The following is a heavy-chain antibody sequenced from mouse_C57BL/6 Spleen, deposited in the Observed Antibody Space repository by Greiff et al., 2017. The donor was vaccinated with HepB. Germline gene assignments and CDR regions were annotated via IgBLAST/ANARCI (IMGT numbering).Heavy chain of an antibody. D-gene: IGHD1-1*01. V-gene: IGHV1-64*01. CDR3: ASSVLITTVVAPPFDY. J-gene: IGHJ2*01. CDR1: GYTFTSYW. Sequence: QVQLQQPGAELVKPGASVKLSCKASGYTFTSYWMHWVKQRPGQGLEWIGMIHPNSGSTNYNEKFKSKATLTVGKSSSTAYMQLSSLTSEDSAVYYCASSVLITTVVAPPFDYWGQGTTLTVSS. CDR2: IHPNSGST.